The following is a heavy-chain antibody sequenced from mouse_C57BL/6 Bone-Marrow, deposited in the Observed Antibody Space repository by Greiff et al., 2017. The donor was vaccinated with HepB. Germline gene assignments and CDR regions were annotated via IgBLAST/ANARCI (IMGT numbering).Heavy chain of an antibody. CDR3: TLLLRYPAWFAY. D-gene: IGHD1-1*01. CDR1: GFTFSNYW. Sequence: EVKLVESGGGLVQPGGSMKLSCVASGFTFSNYWMNWVRQSPEKGLEWVAQIRLKSDNYATHYAESVKGRFTISRDDSKSSVYLQMNNLRAEDTGINYCTLLLRYPAWFAYWGQGTLVTVSA. V-gene: IGHV6-3*01. J-gene: IGHJ3*01. CDR2: IRLKSDNYAT.